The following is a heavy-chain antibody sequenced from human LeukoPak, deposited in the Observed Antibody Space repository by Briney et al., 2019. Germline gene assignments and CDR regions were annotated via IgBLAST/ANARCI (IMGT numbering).Heavy chain of an antibody. Sequence: GRSLRLSCAASGFTFSSYGMHWVRQAPGKGLEWVAVISYDGSNKYYADSVKGRFTISRDNSKNTLYLQMNSLRAEDTAVYYCAKEWGDSGSAPVDYWGEGTLVTVSS. CDR3: AKEWGDSGSAPVDY. CDR1: GFTFSSYG. V-gene: IGHV3-30*18. D-gene: IGHD1-26*01. J-gene: IGHJ4*02. CDR2: ISYDGSNK.